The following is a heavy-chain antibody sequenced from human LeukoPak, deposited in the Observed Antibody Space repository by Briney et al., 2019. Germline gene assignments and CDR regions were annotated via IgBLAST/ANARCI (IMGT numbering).Heavy chain of an antibody. CDR1: GYTFTDNF. D-gene: IGHD3-22*01. CDR2: INPYTGGT. V-gene: IGHV1-2*02. J-gene: IGHJ4*02. CDR3: ARDNTSGYYADY. Sequence: ASVKVSCKASGYTFTDNFMQWVRQAPGRGLEWMGWINPYTGGTKYVERFQGRVTMTRDTSISTAYMEVRRLRFDDTAVYYCARDNTSGYYADYWGQGTLVTVSS.